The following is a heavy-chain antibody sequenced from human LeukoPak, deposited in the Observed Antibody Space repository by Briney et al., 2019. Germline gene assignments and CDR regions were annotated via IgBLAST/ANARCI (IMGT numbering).Heavy chain of an antibody. J-gene: IGHJ6*02. Sequence: ASVKVSCKASGYTFTSYYMHWARQSPGQGLEWMGIINPSGGSTSYAQKFQGRVTMTSDTSTSTVYMQLSSLSSEETALYYCAGPIGYSNEGYYYYGVDVWRQGRKASVPS. CDR3: AGPIGYSNEGYYYYGVDV. D-gene: IGHD6-13*01. V-gene: IGHV1-46*01. CDR1: GYTFTSYY. CDR2: INPSGGST.